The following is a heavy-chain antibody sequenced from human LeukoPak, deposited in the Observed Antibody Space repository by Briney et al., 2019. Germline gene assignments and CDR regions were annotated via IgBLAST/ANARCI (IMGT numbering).Heavy chain of an antibody. D-gene: IGHD3-22*01. CDR3: ARGRNYYDSSGYYYEGDAFDI. CDR2: INPSGGSI. Sequence: APVKVSCKASGYTFTGYYMHWGRQAPGQGLEWMGIINPSGGSIRCAQKFQGRVTMTRDTSTSTVYMDLSSLRSEDTAVYYCARGRNYYDSSGYYYEGDAFDIWGQGTMVTVSS. V-gene: IGHV1-46*01. CDR1: GYTFTGYY. J-gene: IGHJ3*02.